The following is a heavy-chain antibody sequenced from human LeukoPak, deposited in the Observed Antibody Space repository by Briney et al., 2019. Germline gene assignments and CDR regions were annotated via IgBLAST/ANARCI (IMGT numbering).Heavy chain of an antibody. D-gene: IGHD3-16*02. J-gene: IGHJ4*02. V-gene: IGHV3-23*01. CDR3: ASMITFGGLIAPFEY. CDR2: ISGSGGST. Sequence: GGSLRLSCAASGFTFSSYAMSWVRQAPGKGLEWVSAISGSGGSTYYADSVKGRFTISRDNSKDTLDLQMNSLRAEDTAVYYCASMITFGGLIAPFEYWGQGTLVTVSS. CDR1: GFTFSSYA.